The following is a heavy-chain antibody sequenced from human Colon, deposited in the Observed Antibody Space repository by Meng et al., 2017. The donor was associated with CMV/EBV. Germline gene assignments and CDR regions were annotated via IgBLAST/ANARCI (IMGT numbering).Heavy chain of an antibody. Sequence: QVQLVQSGSELTKTGDYVKISCKTSGYTFTNYGINWVRQAPGQRLEWMGWMNTNTGNPTYAQDFTGRFVFSFDTSVSTAYLQISSLKAEDTAIYYCARLPAHTTTWYMNYFDYWGQGTLVTVSS. CDR1: GYTFTNYG. J-gene: IGHJ4*02. CDR2: MNTNTGNP. V-gene: IGHV7-4-1*02. CDR3: ARLPAHTTTWYMNYFDY. D-gene: IGHD6-13*01.